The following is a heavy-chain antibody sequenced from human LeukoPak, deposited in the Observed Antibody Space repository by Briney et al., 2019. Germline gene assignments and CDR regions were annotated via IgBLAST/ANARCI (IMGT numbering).Heavy chain of an antibody. D-gene: IGHD2-2*01. Sequence: SETLSLTCTVSGGSISSGSCYWSWIRQPAGKGLEWIGRIYTSGSTNYNPSLKSRVTISVDTSKNQFSLKLSSVTAADTAVYYCARDSCSSTSCYGAFDIWGQGTMVTVSS. CDR3: ARDSCSSTSCYGAFDI. CDR1: GGSISSGSCY. V-gene: IGHV4-61*02. CDR2: IYTSGST. J-gene: IGHJ3*02.